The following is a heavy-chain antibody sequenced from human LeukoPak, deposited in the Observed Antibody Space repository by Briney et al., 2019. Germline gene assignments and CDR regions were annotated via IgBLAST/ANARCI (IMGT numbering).Heavy chain of an antibody. CDR2: IYYSGST. V-gene: IGHV4-39*07. J-gene: IGHJ4*02. Sequence: PSETLSLTCTVSGGSISSSSYCWGWIRQPPGKGLEWIGSIYYSGSTYYNPSLKSRVTISVDTSKNQFSLKLSSVTAADTAVYYCARDEARGYDFRPQDHWGQGTLVSVSS. D-gene: IGHD3-3*01. CDR1: GGSISSSSYC. CDR3: ARDEARGYDFRPQDH.